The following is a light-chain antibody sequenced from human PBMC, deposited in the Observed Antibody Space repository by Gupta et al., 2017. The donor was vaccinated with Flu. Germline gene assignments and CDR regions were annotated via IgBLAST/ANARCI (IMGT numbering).Light chain of an antibody. CDR3: CSYAGSDLYV. V-gene: IGLV2-23*01. Sequence: QSALTQPASVSGSPGQSITISCPGTSSDVGRFNVVSWYQQHPGKAPKLIIYEARKRPSGVSNRFSGAKSGNTASLTISGLQAEDEADYFCCSYAGSDLYVFGTGTAVTIL. CDR1: SSDVGRFNV. CDR2: EAR. J-gene: IGLJ1*01.